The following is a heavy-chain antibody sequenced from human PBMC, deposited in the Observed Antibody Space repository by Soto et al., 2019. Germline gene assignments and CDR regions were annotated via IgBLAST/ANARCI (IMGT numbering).Heavy chain of an antibody. CDR3: AFPGIAAAGKTGFDY. D-gene: IGHD6-13*01. V-gene: IGHV5-51*01. CDR1: GYSFTSYW. J-gene: IGHJ4*02. Sequence: GESLKISGKASGYSFTSYWIGWVRQMPGKGLEWMGIIYPGDSDTTYNAESVKGRFTISRDNSKNTLYLQMYSVRAEDTAIYYCAFPGIAAAGKTGFDYWGQGTLVTVSS. CDR2: IYPGDSDT.